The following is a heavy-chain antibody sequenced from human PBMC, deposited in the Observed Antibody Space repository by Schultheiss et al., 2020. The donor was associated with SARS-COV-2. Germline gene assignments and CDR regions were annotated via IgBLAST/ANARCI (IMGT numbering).Heavy chain of an antibody. Sequence: GGSLRLSCAASGFTFSSYWMSWVRQAPGKGLVWVSRINSDGSSTSYADSVKGRFTISRDNSKNSLYLQMNSLRAEDTAVYYCARVHLHYDFWSGDDAFDIWGQGTMVTVSS. D-gene: IGHD3-3*01. CDR2: INSDGSST. CDR3: ARVHLHYDFWSGDDAFDI. J-gene: IGHJ3*02. CDR1: GFTFSSYW. V-gene: IGHV3-74*01.